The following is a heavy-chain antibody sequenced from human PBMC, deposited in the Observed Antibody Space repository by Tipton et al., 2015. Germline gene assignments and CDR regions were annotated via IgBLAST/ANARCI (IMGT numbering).Heavy chain of an antibody. D-gene: IGHD6-19*01. CDR3: ARDNRNKTDTSGPRSRYYYYGMDV. CDR2: INSDGSST. Sequence: SLRLSCAASGFTFDDYAMHWVRQAPGKGLVWVSRINSDGSSTSYADSVKGRFTISRDNSKNTLYLQMDSLRGEDTAVYYCARDNRNKTDTSGPRSRYYYYGMDVWGQGTTVAVSS. V-gene: IGHV3-74*01. J-gene: IGHJ6*02. CDR1: GFTFDDYA.